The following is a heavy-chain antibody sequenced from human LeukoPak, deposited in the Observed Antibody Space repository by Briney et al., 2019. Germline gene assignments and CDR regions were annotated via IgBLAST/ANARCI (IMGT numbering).Heavy chain of an antibody. Sequence: ASVKVSCTASGGTFSSYAISWVRQAPGQGLEWMGGIIPIFGTANYAQKFQGRVTITADESTSTAYMELSSLRSEDTAVYYCARDQSRDGHKGYWYFDLWGRGTLVTVSS. J-gene: IGHJ2*01. CDR2: IIPIFGTA. CDR3: ARDQSRDGHKGYWYFDL. CDR1: GGTFSSYA. V-gene: IGHV1-69*13. D-gene: IGHD5-24*01.